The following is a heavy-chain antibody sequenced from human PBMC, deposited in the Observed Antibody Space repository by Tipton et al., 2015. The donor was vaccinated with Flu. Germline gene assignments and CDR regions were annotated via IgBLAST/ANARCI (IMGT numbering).Heavy chain of an antibody. CDR1: GGSISSYY. D-gene: IGHD1-26*01. CDR3: ARRFMGAGGTGFDY. V-gene: IGHV4-4*07. J-gene: IGHJ4*02. CDR2: MYTSGST. Sequence: TLSLTCTVSGGSISSYYWSWIRQPAGKGLEWIGRMYTSGSTNYNPSLKSRVTMSVDTSKNQFSLNLTSVTAADTAVYYCARRFMGAGGTGFDYWGQGILVTVSS.